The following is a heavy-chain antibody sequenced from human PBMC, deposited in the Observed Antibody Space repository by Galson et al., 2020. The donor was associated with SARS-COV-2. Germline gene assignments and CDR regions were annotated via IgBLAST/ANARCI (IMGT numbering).Heavy chain of an antibody. Sequence: GESLKISCAASGFSFSSYGMHWVRQAPGMGLEWVTFIRYDGNNEYYTDSVKGRFSISRDNSRNTLYLQMNSLRPEDTAVYYCAKSRAAGILNRMDVWGQGTTVTVSS. CDR3: AKSRAAGILNRMDV. J-gene: IGHJ6*02. V-gene: IGHV3-30*02. CDR1: GFSFSSYG. CDR2: IRYDGNNE. D-gene: IGHD2-15*01.